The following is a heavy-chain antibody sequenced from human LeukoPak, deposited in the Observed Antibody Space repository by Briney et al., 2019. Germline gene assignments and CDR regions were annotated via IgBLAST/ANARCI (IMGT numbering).Heavy chain of an antibody. CDR2: ISYSGST. Sequence: PSETLSLTCTVSGGSISSGGYYWNWVRQPPGKGLEWIGYISYSGSTDYNPSLKSRVTISLDRSKNHFSLHLNSVTAADTAVYYCAAETVAGTLDYWGQGTPVIVSS. V-gene: IGHV4-61*03. D-gene: IGHD6-19*01. J-gene: IGHJ4*02. CDR1: GGSISSGGYY. CDR3: AAETVAGTLDY.